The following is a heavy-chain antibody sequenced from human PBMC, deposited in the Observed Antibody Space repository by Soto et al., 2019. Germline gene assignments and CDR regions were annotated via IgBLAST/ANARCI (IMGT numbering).Heavy chain of an antibody. J-gene: IGHJ4*02. V-gene: IGHV4-30-4*01. CDR2: IYYSGST. CDR3: ARDEPAYCGGDCYSSKLDY. Sequence: QVQLQESGPGLVKPSQTLSLTCTVSGGSISSGDYYWSWIRQPPGKGLEWIGYIYYSGSTYYNPSLKGRVTISVDTSKNQFSLKLSSVTAADTAVYYCARDEPAYCGGDCYSSKLDYWGQGTLVTVSS. D-gene: IGHD2-21*02. CDR1: GGSISSGDYY.